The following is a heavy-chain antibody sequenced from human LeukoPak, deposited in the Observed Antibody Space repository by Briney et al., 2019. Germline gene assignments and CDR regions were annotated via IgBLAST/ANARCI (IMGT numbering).Heavy chain of an antibody. CDR1: GFTFSNYA. Sequence: AGGSLRLSCAAAGFTFSNYAMSWVRQAPTKGLGGVSTIRGSGDGTYYADSVKGRFTISRDNAKNTLYMQTNSLRDDVPAIYYCETNNFHLPPTSWPSYICGQGAMVTVSS. CDR2: IRGSGDGT. D-gene: IGHD1-1*01. CDR3: ETNNFHLPPTSWPSYI. J-gene: IGHJ4*02. V-gene: IGHV3-23*01.